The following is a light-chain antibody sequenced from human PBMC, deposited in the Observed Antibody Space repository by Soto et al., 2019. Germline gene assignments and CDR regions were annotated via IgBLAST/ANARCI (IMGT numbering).Light chain of an antibody. CDR2: TNN. J-gene: IGLJ3*02. Sequence: QSVLTQPPSASGTPGQRVTISCSGSSSNIGSNTVNWYQQLPGTAPKVLIYTNNQRPSGVPDRFSGSKSGTSASLAISGLQSEDEADYYCAAWGDSLNGPVFGGGTKLTVL. CDR3: AAWGDSLNGPV. CDR1: SSNIGSNT. V-gene: IGLV1-44*01.